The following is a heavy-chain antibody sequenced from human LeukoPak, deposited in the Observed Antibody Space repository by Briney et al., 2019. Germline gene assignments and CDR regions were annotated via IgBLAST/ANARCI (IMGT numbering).Heavy chain of an antibody. V-gene: IGHV3-23*01. CDR1: GFTFNRNA. CDR2: ISGSGGST. CDR3: AKIERDVG. J-gene: IGHJ4*02. D-gene: IGHD1-1*01. Sequence: GGSLRLSCAASGFTFNRNAISWVRQAPGKGLEWVSAISGSGGSTYYADSVKGRFTISRDNSKNTLYLQMNSLRAEDTAVYYCAKIERDVGWGQGTLVTVSS.